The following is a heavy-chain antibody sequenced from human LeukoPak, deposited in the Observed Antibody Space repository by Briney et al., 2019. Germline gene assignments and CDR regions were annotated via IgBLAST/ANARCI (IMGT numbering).Heavy chain of an antibody. CDR1: GGSISSSSDY. D-gene: IGHD6-6*01. Sequence: PSETLSLTCTVSGGSISSSSDYWSWIRQPPGKGLEWIGSIYYRGSTYYSPSLKSRVTISVDTSKNQFALKLSSVTAADTAVYYCARLPDSSSYFDYWGQGTLLTASS. CDR3: ARLPDSSSYFDY. CDR2: IYYRGST. J-gene: IGHJ4*02. V-gene: IGHV4-39*01.